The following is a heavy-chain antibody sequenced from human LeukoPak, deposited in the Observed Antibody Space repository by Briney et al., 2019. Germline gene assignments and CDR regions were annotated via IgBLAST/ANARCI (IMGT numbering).Heavy chain of an antibody. CDR1: GFTFSSYA. CDR2: ISSSSEYI. V-gene: IGHV3-21*04. Sequence: GGSLRLSCAASGFTFSSYAMNWVRQAPGKGLEWVSTISSSSEYIFYRDSLKGRFTISRDNAKNSLYLQMNSLRAEDTAVYYCAKGVGITMIVVALDYWGQGTLVTVSS. J-gene: IGHJ4*02. D-gene: IGHD3-22*01. CDR3: AKGVGITMIVVALDY.